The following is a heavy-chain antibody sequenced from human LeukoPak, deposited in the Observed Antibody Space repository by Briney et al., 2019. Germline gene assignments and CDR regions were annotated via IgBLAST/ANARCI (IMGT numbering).Heavy chain of an antibody. D-gene: IGHD3-3*01. V-gene: IGHV3-23*01. CDR3: AKVLAYYDFWSGYEYFDY. CDR1: GFTFSSYA. J-gene: IGHJ4*02. Sequence: GGSLRLSCAASGFTFSSYAMSWVRQAPGKGLERVSAISGSGGSTYYADSVKGRFTISRDNSKNTLYLQMNSLRAEDTAVYYCAKVLAYYDFWSGYEYFDYWGQGTLVTVSS. CDR2: ISGSGGST.